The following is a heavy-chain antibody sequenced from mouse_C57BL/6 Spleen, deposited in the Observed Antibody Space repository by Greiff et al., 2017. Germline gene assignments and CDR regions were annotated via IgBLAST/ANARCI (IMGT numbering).Heavy chain of an antibody. CDR1: GYTFTDYY. CDR2: INPNNGGT. CDR3: ASYGNPTAMDY. D-gene: IGHD2-1*01. Sequence: VQLQQSGPELVKPGASVKISCKASGYTFTDYYMNWVKQSHGKSLEWIGDINPNNGGTSYNQKFKGKATLTVDKSSSTAYMELRSLTSEDSAVYYCASYGNPTAMDYWGQGTSVTVSS. J-gene: IGHJ4*01. V-gene: IGHV1-26*01.